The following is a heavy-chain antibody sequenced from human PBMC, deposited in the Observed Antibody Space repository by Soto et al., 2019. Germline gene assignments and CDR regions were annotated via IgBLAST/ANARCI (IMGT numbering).Heavy chain of an antibody. D-gene: IGHD3-9*01. CDR3: ARSPIPTYYDILTGYPGPYYFDY. CDR1: GYTFTSYA. J-gene: IGHJ4*02. Sequence: ASVKVSCKASGYTFTSYAMHWVRQAPGQRLEWMAWINASSGSTKYAQKFQGWVTMTRDTSTSTAYMELSRLRSDDTAVYYCARSPIPTYYDILTGYPGPYYFDYWGQGTQVTV. CDR2: INASSGST. V-gene: IGHV1-3*01.